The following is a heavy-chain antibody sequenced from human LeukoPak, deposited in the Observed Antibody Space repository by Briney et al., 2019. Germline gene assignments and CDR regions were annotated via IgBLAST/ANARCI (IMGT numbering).Heavy chain of an antibody. Sequence: PGWSMRLSCAASGFTFSSYSMNWVRQAPGKGLEWVSSISSSSSYIYYADSVKGRFTISRDNAKNSLYLQMNSLRAEDTAVYYCARANVSLDAFDIWGQGTMVTVSS. CDR1: GFTFSSYS. CDR2: ISSSSSYI. CDR3: ARANVSLDAFDI. D-gene: IGHD1-26*01. J-gene: IGHJ3*02. V-gene: IGHV3-21*01.